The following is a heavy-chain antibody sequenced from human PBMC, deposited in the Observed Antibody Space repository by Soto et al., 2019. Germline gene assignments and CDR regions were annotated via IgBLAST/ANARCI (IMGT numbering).Heavy chain of an antibody. CDR1: GGTFSSYT. CDR3: ARDAIEVAGAYYFDY. D-gene: IGHD6-19*01. CDR2: IIPILGIS. J-gene: IGHJ4*01. V-gene: IGHV1-69*08. Sequence: QVQLVQSGAEVKKPGSSVKVSCKASGGTFSSYTISWVRQAPGQGLEWMGRIIPILGISNYAQKFQGRVTTTADKSTSPAHMELSSLRSEDTAVYYCARDAIEVAGAYYFDYWGHGTLVTVSS.